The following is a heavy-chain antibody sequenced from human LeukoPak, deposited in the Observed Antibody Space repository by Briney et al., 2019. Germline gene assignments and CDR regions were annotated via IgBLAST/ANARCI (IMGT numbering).Heavy chain of an antibody. D-gene: IGHD5-18*01. CDR1: GFTFSSYG. J-gene: IGHJ4*02. V-gene: IGHV3-30*02. CDR3: AKGSPGSSYGLGGFDN. CDR2: IRYDGSNK. Sequence: GGSLRLSCAASGFTFSSYGMHWVRQAPGKGLEWVALIRYDGSNKYYADSVKGRFTISRDNSKNTLYLQMNSLRAEDTAVYYCAKGSPGSSYGLGGFDNWGQGTLVTVSS.